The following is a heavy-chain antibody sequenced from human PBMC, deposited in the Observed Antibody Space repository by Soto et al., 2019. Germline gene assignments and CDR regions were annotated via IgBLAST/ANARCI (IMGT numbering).Heavy chain of an antibody. D-gene: IGHD5-18*01. J-gene: IGHJ3*01. V-gene: IGHV4-30-2*01. CDR2: IYHAGRS. CDR1: GGSINSSASS. CDR3: ARAGYIYGREPFDL. Sequence: QLQLQESGSGLVRPSETLSLTCAVSGGSINSSASSWSWIRQAPGKGLDWIGYIYHAGRSYYNPSLRGRVTISVDRSKNQFSLKLTSVTAADTAVYYCARAGYIYGREPFDLWGQGTMVTVSS.